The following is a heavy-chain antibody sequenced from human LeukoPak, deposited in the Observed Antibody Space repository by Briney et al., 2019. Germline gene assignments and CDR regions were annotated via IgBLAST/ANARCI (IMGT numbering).Heavy chain of an antibody. CDR3: ARAAYSSSSFILSYWFDP. CDR1: GGSIGTYY. Sequence: PSETLSLTCTVSGGSIGTYYWSWFRQPPGKGLEWIGYIYHSGSTNYNPSLKSRVTISVDTSKNQFSLKLSSVTAADTAVYYCARAAYSSSSFILSYWFDPWGQGTLVTVSS. CDR2: IYHSGST. D-gene: IGHD6-6*01. V-gene: IGHV4-59*01. J-gene: IGHJ5*02.